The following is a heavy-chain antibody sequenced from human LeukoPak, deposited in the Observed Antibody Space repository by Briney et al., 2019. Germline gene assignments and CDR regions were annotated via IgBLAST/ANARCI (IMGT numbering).Heavy chain of an antibody. Sequence: GGSLRLSCAASGLTFSNYAMTWVRQAPGKGLEWVSTLSSNAVTTHYADSVKGRFAISRDYSKNTLFLQMNSLRAEDTAVYYCAKLSSGSPSNFQHWGQGTRVSVSS. V-gene: IGHV3-23*01. CDR2: LSSNAVTT. J-gene: IGHJ1*01. D-gene: IGHD1-26*01. CDR3: AKLSSGSPSNFQH. CDR1: GLTFSNYA.